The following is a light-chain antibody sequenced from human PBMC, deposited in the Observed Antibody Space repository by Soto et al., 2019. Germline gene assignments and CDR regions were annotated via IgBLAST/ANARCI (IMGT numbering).Light chain of an antibody. Sequence: DIQMTQSPSSLSASVGDRVTITCRASQAIRDDLGWFQQKPGKAPKRLIYGGSTLHSGVSSRFSGSGSGTEFTLTNSSLQAADFATYYCLQYYAYPRTFGQGTKVEIK. CDR1: QAIRDD. CDR3: LQYYAYPRT. J-gene: IGKJ1*01. CDR2: GGS. V-gene: IGKV1-17*01.